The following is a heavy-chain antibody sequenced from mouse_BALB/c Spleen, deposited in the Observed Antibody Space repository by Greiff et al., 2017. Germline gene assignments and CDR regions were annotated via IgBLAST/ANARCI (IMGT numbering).Heavy chain of an antibody. D-gene: IGHD1-1*01. CDR1: GFTFSSYG. CDR3: ARQGDYGWYFDV. CDR2: ISSGGSYT. V-gene: IGHV5-6*01. Sequence: EVKLVESGGDLVKPGGSLKLSCAASGFTFSSYGMSWVRQTPDKRLEWVATISSGGSYTYYPDSVKGRFTISRDNAKNTLYLQMSSLKSEDTAMYYCARQGDYGWYFDVWGAGTTVTVSS. J-gene: IGHJ1*01.